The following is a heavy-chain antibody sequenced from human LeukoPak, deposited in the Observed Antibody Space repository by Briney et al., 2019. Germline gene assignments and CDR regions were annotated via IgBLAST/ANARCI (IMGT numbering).Heavy chain of an antibody. CDR1: GFTFSRYA. V-gene: IGHV3-23*01. CDR3: AKDFGDCSNGVCYGKPFDY. J-gene: IGHJ4*02. D-gene: IGHD2-8*01. Sequence: PGGSLRLSCAASGFTFSRYAMSWARQAPGKGLEWVSGISSSGDTTYYADPVKGRFTISRDNSKNTLYLQMNSLRAEDTAVYYCAKDFGDCSNGVCYGKPFDYWGQRTLVTASS. CDR2: ISSSGDTT.